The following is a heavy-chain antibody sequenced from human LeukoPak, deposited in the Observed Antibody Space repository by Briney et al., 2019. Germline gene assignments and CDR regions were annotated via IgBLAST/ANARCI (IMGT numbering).Heavy chain of an antibody. V-gene: IGHV3-53*01. J-gene: IGHJ6*02. D-gene: IGHD6-19*01. CDR1: GFTVSSSY. CDR2: IYSGGRT. Sequence: GGSLRLSCAASGFTVSSSYMSWVRQAPGKGLEWVSVIYSGGRTSYADSVKGRFTISRDNSKNTLYLQMNSLRAEDTAVYYCARGRSVAGYYGMDVWGQGTTVTVSS. CDR3: ARGRSVAGYYGMDV.